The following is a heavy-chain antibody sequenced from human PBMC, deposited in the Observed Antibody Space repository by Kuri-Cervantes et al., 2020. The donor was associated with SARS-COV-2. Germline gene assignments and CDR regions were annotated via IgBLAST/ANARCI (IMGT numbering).Heavy chain of an antibody. D-gene: IGHD3-22*01. J-gene: IGHJ6*03. CDR1: GYTFTGYY. CDR3: ARVRYYYDRSGSHRYMDV. Sequence: ASVKVSCKASGYTFTGYYMHWVRQAPGQGLEWMVWINPNSGGTNYAQEFQGWVTMTRDTSISTVYMELSRLRSDDTAVYYCARVRYYYDRSGSHRYMDVWGKGTTVTVSS. V-gene: IGHV1-2*04. CDR2: INPNSGGT.